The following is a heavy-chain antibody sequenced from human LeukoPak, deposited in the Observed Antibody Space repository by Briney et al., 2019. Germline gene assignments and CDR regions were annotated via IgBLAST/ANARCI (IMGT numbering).Heavy chain of an antibody. CDR1: GFSFSSHA. J-gene: IGHJ4*02. D-gene: IGHD3-3*01. CDR3: AKDPVGEGPDY. Sequence: GGSLRLSCAASGFSFSSHAMSWVRQAPGKGLEWVSTITGSGGSTYYADSVKGRFTISRDNSKNTLYLQMNSLRAEDTAVYYCAKDPVGEGPDYWGQGTLVTVSS. CDR2: ITGSGGST. V-gene: IGHV3-23*01.